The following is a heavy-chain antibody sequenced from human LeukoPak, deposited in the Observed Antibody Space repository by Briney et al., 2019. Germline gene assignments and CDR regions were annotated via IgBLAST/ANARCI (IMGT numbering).Heavy chain of an antibody. CDR2: INSDGSST. Sequence: GGSLRLSCAASGFTFSSYWMHWVRQAPGKGLVWVSRINSDGSSTNYADSVKGRFTISRDNAKNTVHLQINSLRAEDTAVYYCARASGYYDSSGYQDIWGQGTLVTVSS. D-gene: IGHD3-22*01. CDR3: ARASGYYDSSGYQDI. CDR1: GFTFSSYW. V-gene: IGHV3-74*01. J-gene: IGHJ4*02.